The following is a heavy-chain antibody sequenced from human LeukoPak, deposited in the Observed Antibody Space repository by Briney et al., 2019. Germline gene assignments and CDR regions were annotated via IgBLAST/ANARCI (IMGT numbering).Heavy chain of an antibody. CDR1: GGSISSSSYY. V-gene: IGHV4-39*01. Sequence: KPSETLSLTCTVSGGSISSSSYYWGWIRQPPGKGLEWIGSIYYSGSTYYNPSLKSRVTISVDTSKNQFSLKLSSVTAADTAVYYCARLRWLVYFDYWGQGTLVTVSS. CDR2: IYYSGST. CDR3: ARLRWLVYFDY. D-gene: IGHD6-19*01. J-gene: IGHJ4*02.